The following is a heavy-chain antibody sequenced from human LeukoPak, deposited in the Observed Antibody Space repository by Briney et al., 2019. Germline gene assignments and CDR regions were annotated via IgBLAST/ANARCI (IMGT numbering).Heavy chain of an antibody. V-gene: IGHV5-51*01. D-gene: IGHD1-26*01. Sequence: PGESLKISCKGSGYSFTSYWIGWVRPMPGKGLEWMGIIYPGDSDTRYSPSFQGQVTISADKSISTAYLQWSSLKASDTAMYYCARTSGSYLYYYYYMDVWGKGTTATVSS. CDR2: IYPGDSDT. CDR3: ARTSGSYLYYYYYMDV. CDR1: GYSFTSYW. J-gene: IGHJ6*03.